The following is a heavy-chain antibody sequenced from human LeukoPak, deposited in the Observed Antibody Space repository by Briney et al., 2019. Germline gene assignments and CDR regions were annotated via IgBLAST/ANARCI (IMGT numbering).Heavy chain of an antibody. D-gene: IGHD2-15*01. CDR3: AREENCSGGSCYYY. CDR1: GYTFTDYY. J-gene: IGHJ4*02. V-gene: IGHV1-2*06. Sequence: ASVKVSCKTSGYTFTDYYKHWVRQAPGQGLEWMGRINPNSGDTNYAQKFQGRVTMTRDTSISAAYMELSRLTSDDTAVYYCAREENCSGGSCYYYWGQGTLVTVSS. CDR2: INPNSGDT.